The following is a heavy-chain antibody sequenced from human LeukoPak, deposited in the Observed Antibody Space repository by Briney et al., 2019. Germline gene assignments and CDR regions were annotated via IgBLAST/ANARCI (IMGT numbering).Heavy chain of an antibody. J-gene: IGHJ6*03. Sequence: SGGSLRLSCAASGLTFSRYAMSWVRQAPGKGLEWVSVVSADGGSTYYADSVKGRFTISRDNSKNTLYLQMNSLRAEDTAVYYCAKGEVYCSSSSCYGYYYYYMDVWGKGTTVTVS. V-gene: IGHV3-23*01. CDR3: AKGEVYCSSSSCYGYYYYYMDV. CDR2: VSADGGST. CDR1: GLTFSRYA. D-gene: IGHD2-2*01.